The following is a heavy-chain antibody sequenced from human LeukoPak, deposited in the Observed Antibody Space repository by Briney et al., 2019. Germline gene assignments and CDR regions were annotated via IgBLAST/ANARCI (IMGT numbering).Heavy chain of an antibody. CDR2: IWYDGSGK. CDR3: ARDYYSYSRGSWAFDI. Sequence: GGSLRLSCAASGFSFSSYWMHWVRQPPGKGLEWVALIWYDGSGKYYADSVKGRFTISRDNSKNTPYLQMNSLRAEDTAVYYCARDYYSYSRGSWAFDIWGQGTMVTVSS. V-gene: IGHV3-33*08. D-gene: IGHD3-22*01. CDR1: GFSFSSYW. J-gene: IGHJ3*02.